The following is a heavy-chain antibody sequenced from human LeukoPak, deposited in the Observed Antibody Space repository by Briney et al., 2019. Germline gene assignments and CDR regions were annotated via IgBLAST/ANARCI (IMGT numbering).Heavy chain of an antibody. CDR1: GASITTSY. CDR2: IYYSGGT. J-gene: IGHJ4*02. CDR3: ARGPVTTGYFAY. Sequence: SETLSLTCTVSGASITTSYWSWIRQPPGKGLEWIGYIYYSGGTNYNPSLKSRVTISVDTSKNQFSLKLSSVTAADTAVYFCARGPVTTGYFAYWGQGILVTVSS. V-gene: IGHV4-59*01. D-gene: IGHD4-17*01.